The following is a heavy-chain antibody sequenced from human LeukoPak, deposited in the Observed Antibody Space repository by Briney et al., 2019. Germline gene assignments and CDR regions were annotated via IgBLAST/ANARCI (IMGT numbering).Heavy chain of an antibody. J-gene: IGHJ6*03. Sequence: GASVKVSCKASGYTFTSYYIHWVRQAAGQGREWMGLINPSGGSTNYAQKFQGRVTMTRDTSTSTVYMELSSLRSEDTAVYYCARGPSITMVRGGQWYYYMDVWGKGTTVTISS. CDR3: ARGPSITMVRGGQWYYYMDV. CDR1: GYTFTSYY. CDR2: INPSGGST. D-gene: IGHD3-10*01. V-gene: IGHV1-46*01.